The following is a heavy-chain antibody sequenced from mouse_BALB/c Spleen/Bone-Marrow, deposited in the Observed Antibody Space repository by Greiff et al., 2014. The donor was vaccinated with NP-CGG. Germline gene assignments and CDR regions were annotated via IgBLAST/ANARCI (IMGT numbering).Heavy chain of an antibody. CDR3: ARLGNGDAMDY. D-gene: IGHD1-2*01. Sequence: EVKLVESGGGLVKLGGSLKLSCAASGFTFSSYYMSWVRQTPEKRLELVAAINSNGGSTYYPDTVKGRFTISRDKAKNTLYLQMTSLKSEVTALYCCARLGNGDAMDYWGQGTSVTVSS. CDR1: GFTFSSYY. J-gene: IGHJ4*01. CDR2: INSNGGST. V-gene: IGHV5-6-2*01.